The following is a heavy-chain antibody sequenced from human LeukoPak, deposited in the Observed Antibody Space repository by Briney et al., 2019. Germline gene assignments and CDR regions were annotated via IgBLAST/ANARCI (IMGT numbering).Heavy chain of an antibody. J-gene: IGHJ6*03. V-gene: IGHV4-38-2*01. D-gene: IGHD2-2*01. CDR1: GYSISSGYY. CDR2: IYHSGST. Sequence: PSETLSLTCAVSGYSISSGYYWGWIRQPPGKGLEWIGSIYHSGSTHYNPSLKSRVTISVDTSKNQFSLKLSSVTAADTAVYYCARLPGLDCSSTSCYGTYYMDVWGKGTTVTVSS. CDR3: ARLPGLDCSSTSCYGTYYMDV.